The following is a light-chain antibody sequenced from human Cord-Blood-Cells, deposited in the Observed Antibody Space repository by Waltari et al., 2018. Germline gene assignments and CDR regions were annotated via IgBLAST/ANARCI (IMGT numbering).Light chain of an antibody. CDR3: QQRSNWPPLYS. J-gene: IGKJ2*03. CDR1: QGVSSY. Sequence: EIVLTQSPATLSLSPGERATLSCRASQGVSSYLAWYQQKPGQAPRPLIYDASNSATGIPARFSGSGSGTDFTLTISSLEPEDFAVYYCQQRSNWPPLYSFGQGTKLEIK. CDR2: DAS. V-gene: IGKV3-11*01.